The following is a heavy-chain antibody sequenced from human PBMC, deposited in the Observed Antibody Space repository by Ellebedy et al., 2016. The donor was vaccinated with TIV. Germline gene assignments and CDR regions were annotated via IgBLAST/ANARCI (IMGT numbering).Heavy chain of an antibody. V-gene: IGHV4-31*03. Sequence: MPSETLSLTCTVSGGSISGSSYYWGWIRQHPGKGLEWNGSIYYTGSTYYNPSLKSRLIISVDTSKNQFSLKLTSVTAADTAVYYCARDKDFWSGYFCDYWGQGTLVTVSS. J-gene: IGHJ4*02. D-gene: IGHD3-3*01. CDR1: GGSISGSSYY. CDR2: IYYTGST. CDR3: ARDKDFWSGYFCDY.